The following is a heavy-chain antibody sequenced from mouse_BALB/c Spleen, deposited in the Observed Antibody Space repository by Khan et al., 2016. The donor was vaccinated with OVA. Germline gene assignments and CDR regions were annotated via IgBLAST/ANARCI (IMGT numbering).Heavy chain of an antibody. CDR2: IDPPNDDS. Sequence: EVQLQQSGAELVKPGASVNLSCSASGFNIKDTYIHWVKQRPEQGLEWIGRIDPPNDDSKYGPKFQDKATLTADTSSNTAYLQLTSLTSEDTAVYYCATHYGNPFAYWGQGTLVSVSA. CDR3: ATHYGNPFAY. J-gene: IGHJ3*01. V-gene: IGHV14-3*02. CDR1: GFNIKDTY. D-gene: IGHD2-1*01.